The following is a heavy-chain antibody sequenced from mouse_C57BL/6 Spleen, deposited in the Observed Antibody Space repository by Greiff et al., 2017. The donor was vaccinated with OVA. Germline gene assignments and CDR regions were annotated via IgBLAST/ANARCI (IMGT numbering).Heavy chain of an antibody. Sequence: VQLVESGAELVRPGASVTLSCKASGYTFTDYEMHWVKQTPVHGLEWIGAIDPETGGTAYNQKFKGKAILTADKSSSTAYMELRSLTSEDSAVYYCTRQSPDGYYAHWGQGTTLTVSS. D-gene: IGHD2-3*01. V-gene: IGHV1-15*01. CDR2: IDPETGGT. J-gene: IGHJ2*01. CDR1: GYTFTDYE. CDR3: TRQSPDGYYAH.